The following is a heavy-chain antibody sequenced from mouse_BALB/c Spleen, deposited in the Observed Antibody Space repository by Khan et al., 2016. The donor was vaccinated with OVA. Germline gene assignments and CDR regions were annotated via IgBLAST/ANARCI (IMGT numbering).Heavy chain of an antibody. CDR1: GFTFSDYG. CDR3: ARGGGTAAFAY. J-gene: IGHJ3*01. D-gene: IGHD1-1*02. CDR2: ISDLAYTI. V-gene: IGHV5-15*02. Sequence: EVELVESGGGLVQPGGSRKLSCEASGFTFSDYGMAWVRQAPGKGPEWVAFISDLAYTIYYGDAVTGRFTISRENAKNTLYLEMSSLRSEDTAIYYGARGGGTAAFAYWVLGTLVTVSA.